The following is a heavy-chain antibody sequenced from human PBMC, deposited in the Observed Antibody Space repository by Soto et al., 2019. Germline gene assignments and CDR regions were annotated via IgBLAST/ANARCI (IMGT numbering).Heavy chain of an antibody. D-gene: IGHD5-18*01. J-gene: IGHJ6*02. CDR1: GGSISSGDYY. V-gene: IGHV4-30-4*01. Sequence: QVQLQESGPGLVKPSQTLSLTCTVSGGSISSGDYYWSWIRQPPGKGLEWIGYIYYSGSTYYNPSLKSRVTISVDTSKNQFSLKLSSVPAADTAVYYCATGSGSYGDYYGMDVWGQGTTVTVSS. CDR2: IYYSGST. CDR3: ATGSGSYGDYYGMDV.